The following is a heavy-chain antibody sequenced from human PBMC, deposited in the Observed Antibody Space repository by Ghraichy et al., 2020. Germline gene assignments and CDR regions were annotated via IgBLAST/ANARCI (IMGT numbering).Heavy chain of an antibody. CDR2: ILHTGNT. D-gene: IGHD5/OR15-5a*01. J-gene: IGHJ4*02. Sequence: SETLSLTCAVSGGSFSGYYWSWIRQPPGKGLEWIGEILHTGNTNYNPSLKSRVTISVETSKKQFSLNLTSVTAADTAVYYCARGRRGPLRFDFWGQGALVTVSS. CDR3: ARGRRGPLRFDF. V-gene: IGHV4-34*01. CDR1: GGSFSGYY.